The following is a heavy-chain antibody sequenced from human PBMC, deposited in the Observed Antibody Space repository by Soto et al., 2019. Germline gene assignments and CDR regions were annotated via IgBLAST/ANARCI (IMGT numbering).Heavy chain of an antibody. CDR1: GFTFSTYA. J-gene: IGHJ6*02. Sequence: PGGSLRLSCAASGFTFSTYAMSWVRQAPGKGLEWVSYISSSSSTIYYADSVKGRFTISRDNAKSSLYLQMNSLRAEDTAVYYCAKDSRFLEWLSRDYGLAVWGQGTTVTVSS. V-gene: IGHV3-48*01. CDR3: AKDSRFLEWLSRDYGLAV. CDR2: ISSSSSTI. D-gene: IGHD3-3*01.